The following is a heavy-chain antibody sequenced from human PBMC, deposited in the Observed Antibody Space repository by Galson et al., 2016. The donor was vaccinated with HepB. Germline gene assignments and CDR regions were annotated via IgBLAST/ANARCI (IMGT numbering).Heavy chain of an antibody. V-gene: IGHV1-69*13. CDR3: ARGVLKGYCTSPSCTASWFDP. Sequence: SVKVSCKASGDKFKTYAISWVRQAPGQGLEWMGGVIPTFGTRNYAQKFQGRVTITADVAADELTSTAYMELSSLTSEDTAVYYCARGVLKGYCTSPSCTASWFDPWGQGTLVTVSS. CDR1: GDKFKTYA. CDR2: VIPTFGTR. D-gene: IGHD2-2*01. J-gene: IGHJ5*02.